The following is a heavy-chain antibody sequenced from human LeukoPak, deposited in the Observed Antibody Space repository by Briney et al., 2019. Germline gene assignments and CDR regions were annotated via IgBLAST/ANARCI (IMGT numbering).Heavy chain of an antibody. CDR3: VRESRPGGAMGLYHNLDY. J-gene: IGHJ4*02. CDR2: IKEDGTEK. V-gene: IGHV3-7*01. Sequence: GESLRLSCAGSGFTFSDFWMTWVRQTPGKGLEWVANIKEDGTEKNLVDSVKGRFTISRDNTKNLLFLEMNNLRGDDTAIYYCVRESRPGGAMGLYHNLDYWGQGTLVAVSS. D-gene: IGHD1-1*01. CDR1: GFTFSDFW.